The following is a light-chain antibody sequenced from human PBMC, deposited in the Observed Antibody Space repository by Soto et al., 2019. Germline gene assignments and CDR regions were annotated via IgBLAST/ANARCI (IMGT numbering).Light chain of an antibody. Sequence: EIVLTQSPATLSLSPGERATLSCRASQSVSSYLAWYQQKPGQAPRLLIYDASNRATGIPARFSGSGSGTGFTLTISSLEPEDFAVYYCQQRSNGLTFGGGTKVEIK. CDR3: QQRSNGLT. J-gene: IGKJ4*01. V-gene: IGKV3-11*01. CDR1: QSVSSY. CDR2: DAS.